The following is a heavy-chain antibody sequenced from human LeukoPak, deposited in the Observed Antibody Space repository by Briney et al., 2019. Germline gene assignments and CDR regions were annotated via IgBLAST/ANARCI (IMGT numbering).Heavy chain of an antibody. CDR3: ARGCSSTSCYRLDYYYMDV. V-gene: IGHV1-2*02. Sequence: GASVKVSCKASGYTFTGYYMHWVRQAPGQGLEWMGWINPNSGGTTYAQKFQGRVTMTRDTSISTAYMELSRLTSDDTAVYYCARGCSSTSCYRLDYYYMDVWGQGTTVTVSS. CDR1: GYTFTGYY. CDR2: INPNSGGT. J-gene: IGHJ6*03. D-gene: IGHD2-2*01.